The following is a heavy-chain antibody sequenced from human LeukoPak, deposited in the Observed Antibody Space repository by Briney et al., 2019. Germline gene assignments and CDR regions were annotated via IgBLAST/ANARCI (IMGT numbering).Heavy chain of an antibody. CDR1: GDSVSSNSS. D-gene: IGHD5-18*01. V-gene: IGHV6-1*01. CDR2: TYYRSKWYS. Sequence: SQTLSLTCAISGDSVSSNSSWNWIRQSPSRGLEWLGRTYYRSKWYSDYVVSVKSRININPDTSKNQFSLQLNSVTPEDTAVYYCARGGQGDGYSADEAFDIWGQGTMVTVS. CDR3: ARGGQGDGYSADEAFDI. J-gene: IGHJ3*02.